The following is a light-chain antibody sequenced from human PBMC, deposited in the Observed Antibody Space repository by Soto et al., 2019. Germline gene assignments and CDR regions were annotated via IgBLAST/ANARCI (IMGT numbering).Light chain of an antibody. CDR2: EDS. CDR1: SSDVGGYNY. V-gene: IGLV2-8*01. Sequence: QSVLTQPPSASGSPGQTVTISCTGSSSDVGGYNYVSWYQQHPGKAPKLMIYEDSKRPSGVPDRFSGSKSGNTASLTVSGLQAEDEADYYCSSYAGSNNFDVVFGGGTKVTVL. J-gene: IGLJ2*01. CDR3: SSYAGSNNFDVV.